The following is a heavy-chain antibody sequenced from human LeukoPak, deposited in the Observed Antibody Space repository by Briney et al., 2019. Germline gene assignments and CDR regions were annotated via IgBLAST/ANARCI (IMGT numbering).Heavy chain of an antibody. D-gene: IGHD3-10*01. Sequence: GGSLRLSCAASGFSFSNYGMSWVRQAPGKGLEWVAGLSGSGGGTNYADSVQGRFTISRDNPKNTLYLQMNSLRAEDTAVYFCAKRGVVIRVFLVGFHKEAYYFDSWGQGALVTVSS. V-gene: IGHV3-23*01. CDR3: AKRGVVIRVFLVGFHKEAYYFDS. J-gene: IGHJ4*02. CDR1: GFSFSNYG. CDR2: LSGSGGGT.